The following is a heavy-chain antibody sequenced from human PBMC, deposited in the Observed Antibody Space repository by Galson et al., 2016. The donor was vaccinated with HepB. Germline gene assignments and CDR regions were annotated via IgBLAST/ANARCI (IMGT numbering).Heavy chain of an antibody. D-gene: IGHD2-15*01. J-gene: IGHJ6*04. CDR3: ARGGRAHYYHYGMDV. Sequence: SLRLSCAASGFTFSSYAMHWVRQAPGKGLEWVAVIWYDGSDKYYADSVKGRFTISRDNSKNTMYLQMNSLRAEDTAVYYCARGGRAHYYHYGMDVWGKGTTVTVSS. CDR2: IWYDGSDK. CDR1: GFTFSSYA. V-gene: IGHV3-33*08.